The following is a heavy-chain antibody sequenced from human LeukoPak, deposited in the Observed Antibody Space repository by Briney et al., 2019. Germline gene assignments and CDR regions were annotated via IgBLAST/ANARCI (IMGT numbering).Heavy chain of an antibody. Sequence: PGGSLRLSCAPSGFTFSSYSMNWVRHAPEEGLEWVSSIIRSSSYIYYADSVKGQFTSTRDNDKNSLYLQMTGLRAEDTAVYYCARVGVAATQGNDYWGQGTLVTVSS. CDR1: GFTFSSYS. CDR2: IIRSSSYI. CDR3: ARVGVAATQGNDY. D-gene: IGHD2-15*01. V-gene: IGHV3-21*01. J-gene: IGHJ4*02.